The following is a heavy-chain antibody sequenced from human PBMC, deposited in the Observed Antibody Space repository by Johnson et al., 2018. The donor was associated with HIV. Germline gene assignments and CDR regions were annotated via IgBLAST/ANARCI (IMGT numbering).Heavy chain of an antibody. CDR3: AREGGGAGSGSYALGAFDI. CDR2: ISSNGGST. CDR1: GFTFSSYA. D-gene: IGHD1-26*01. V-gene: IGHV3-64*01. J-gene: IGHJ3*02. Sequence: VLLVESGGGLVQPGGSLRLSCAASGFTFSSYAMHWVRQAPGKGLEYVSAISSNGGSTYYANSVKGRFTISRDNSKNTLYLQMGSLRNEDMAVYYCAREGGGAGSGSYALGAFDIWGQGTMVTVSS.